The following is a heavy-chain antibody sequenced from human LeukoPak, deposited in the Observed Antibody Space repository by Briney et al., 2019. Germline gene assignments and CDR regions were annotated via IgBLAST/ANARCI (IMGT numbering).Heavy chain of an antibody. Sequence: PGRSLRLSCTASGFTFGDYAMSWVRQAPGKGLEWVGVIRSKAYGGTTEYAASVKGRFTISRDDSKSIAYLQMNSLKTEDTAVYYCTSPEDYYGMGVWGQGTTVTVSS. CDR1: GFTFGDYA. D-gene: IGHD1-14*01. V-gene: IGHV3-49*04. J-gene: IGHJ6*02. CDR3: TSPEDYYGMGV. CDR2: IRSKAYGGTT.